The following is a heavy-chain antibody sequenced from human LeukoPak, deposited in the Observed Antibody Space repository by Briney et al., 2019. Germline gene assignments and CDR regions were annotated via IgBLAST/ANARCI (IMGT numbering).Heavy chain of an antibody. Sequence: GESLKISCKGSGYSFTSYWISWVRQMPGKGLEWMGRIDPSDSYTNYSPSFQGHVTIPADKSISTAYLQWSSLKASDTAMYYCARQPGVVVITSNWFDPWGQGTLVTVSS. V-gene: IGHV5-10-1*01. CDR1: GYSFTSYW. J-gene: IGHJ5*02. CDR3: ARQPGVVVITSNWFDP. D-gene: IGHD3-22*01. CDR2: IDPSDSYT.